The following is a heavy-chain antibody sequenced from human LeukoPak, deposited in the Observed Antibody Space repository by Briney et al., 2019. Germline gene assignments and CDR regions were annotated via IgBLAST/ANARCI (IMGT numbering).Heavy chain of an antibody. J-gene: IGHJ3*02. CDR3: VRGYYYDSSGYWVRAFDI. CDR1: GGSFSGYY. Sequence: PSETLSLTCAVYGGSFSGYYWSWIRQPPGKGLEWIGEINHSGSTNYNPSLKSRVTISVDRSKNQFSLKLSSVTAADTAVYYCVRGYYYDSSGYWVRAFDIWGQGTMVTVSS. D-gene: IGHD3-22*01. V-gene: IGHV4-34*01. CDR2: INHSGST.